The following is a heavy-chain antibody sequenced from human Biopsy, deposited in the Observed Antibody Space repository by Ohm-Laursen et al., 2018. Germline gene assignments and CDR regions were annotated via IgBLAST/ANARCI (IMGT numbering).Heavy chain of an antibody. CDR1: GFSVTDNY. D-gene: IGHD5-18*01. CDR2: IYGDVRK. Sequence: SLRLSCSASGFSVTDNYMSWVRQAPGKGLGWVSFIYGDVRKFYAGSVKDRFTLSRDTSNNLMFLQMDSLRADDTAVYYCARGGIVSVHSYGRMGLFYFDSWGQGILVTVAS. CDR3: ARGGIVSVHSYGRMGLFYFDS. J-gene: IGHJ4*02. V-gene: IGHV3-53*01.